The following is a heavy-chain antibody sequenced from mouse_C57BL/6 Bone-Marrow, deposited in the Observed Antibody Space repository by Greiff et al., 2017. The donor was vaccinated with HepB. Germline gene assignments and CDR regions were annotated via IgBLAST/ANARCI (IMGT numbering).Heavy chain of an antibody. CDR3: AKDYYYGSSYDWYFDV. CDR1: GYTFTSYW. J-gene: IGHJ1*03. D-gene: IGHD1-1*01. V-gene: IGHV1-64*01. CDR2: IHPNSGST. Sequence: VQLQQPGAELVKPGASVKLSCKASGYTFTSYWMHWVKQSPGQGLEWIGMIHPNSGSTNYNEKFKSKATLTVDKSSSTAYMQLSSLTSEDSAVYYCAKDYYYGSSYDWYFDVWGTGTTVTVSS.